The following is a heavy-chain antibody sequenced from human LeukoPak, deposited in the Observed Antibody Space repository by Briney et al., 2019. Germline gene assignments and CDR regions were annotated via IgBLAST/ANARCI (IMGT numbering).Heavy chain of an antibody. CDR2: IKKGGREK. J-gene: IGHJ5*02. V-gene: IGHV3-7*01. CDR3: ARDRAPTVVTPEGGNWFDP. CDR1: GFTFSSFW. Sequence: GGSLRLSCAASGFTFSSFWMSCVPQAPGKGLEGVANIKKGGREKYYVDSVKVRFTISRDNAKNSLYLQMNSLRAEDTAVYYCARDRAPTVVTPEGGNWFDPWGQGTLVTVSS. D-gene: IGHD4-23*01.